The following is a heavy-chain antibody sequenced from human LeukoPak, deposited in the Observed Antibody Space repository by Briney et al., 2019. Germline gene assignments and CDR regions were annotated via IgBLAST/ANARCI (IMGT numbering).Heavy chain of an antibody. CDR3: ASGIRDYYYYGLDV. J-gene: IGHJ6*02. CDR1: GFTFSSYA. V-gene: IGHV3-23*01. Sequence: QPGGPLRLSCAASGFTFSSYAMTWVRQAPGKGLEWVSTILGSGLNTYYADSVKGRFTISRDNSKNTLYLQMNSLRAVDTAVYFCASGIRDYYYYGLDVWGHGTTVTVSS. CDR2: ILGSGLNT.